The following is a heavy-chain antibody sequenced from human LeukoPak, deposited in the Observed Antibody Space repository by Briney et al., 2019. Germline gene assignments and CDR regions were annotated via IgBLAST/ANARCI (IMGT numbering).Heavy chain of an antibody. Sequence: SETLSLTCPVSGGSISSYYWSWIRQPPGKGLEWIGYIYYSGTTNYNPSLKTRVPIPVNTSKNQFSLKLSSVTAAARASFYCASDTAMATGAFDIWGQGTMVTVSS. J-gene: IGHJ3*02. V-gene: IGHV4-59*01. CDR2: IYYSGTT. CDR1: GGSISSYY. CDR3: ASDTAMATGAFDI. D-gene: IGHD5-18*01.